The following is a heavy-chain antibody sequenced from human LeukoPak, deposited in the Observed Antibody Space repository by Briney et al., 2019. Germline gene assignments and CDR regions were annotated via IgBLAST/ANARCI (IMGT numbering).Heavy chain of an antibody. D-gene: IGHD6-19*01. CDR1: GVSISSYY. V-gene: IGHV4-59*01. CDR2: IYYSGST. Sequence: SETLSLTCTASGVSISSYYWSWIRQPPGKGLEWVGYIYYSGSTNYNPSLKSRVTISVDTSKNQFSLKLSSVTAADTAVYYCARDRHSSGWPNWFDPWGQGTLVTVSS. J-gene: IGHJ5*02. CDR3: ARDRHSSGWPNWFDP.